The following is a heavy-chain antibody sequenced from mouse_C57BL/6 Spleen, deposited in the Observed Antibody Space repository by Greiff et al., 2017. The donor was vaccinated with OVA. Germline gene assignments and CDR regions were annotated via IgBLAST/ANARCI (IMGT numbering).Heavy chain of an antibody. CDR2: IYPRSGNT. Sequence: QVQLKESGAELARPGASVKLSCKASGYTFTSYGISWVKQRTGQGLEWIGEIYPRSGNTYYNEKFKGKATLTADKSSSTAYMELRSLTSEDSAVYVCAREDGNYVHYAMDYWGQGTSVTVSS. V-gene: IGHV1-81*01. CDR3: AREDGNYVHYAMDY. CDR1: GYTFTSYG. D-gene: IGHD2-1*01. J-gene: IGHJ4*01.